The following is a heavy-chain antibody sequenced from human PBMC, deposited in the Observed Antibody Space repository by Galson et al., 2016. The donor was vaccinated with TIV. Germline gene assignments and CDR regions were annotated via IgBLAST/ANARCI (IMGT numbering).Heavy chain of an antibody. D-gene: IGHD2-21*01. CDR3: ARPPYCGGDCFKYDS. J-gene: IGHJ4*02. Sequence: SVKVSCKASGYTFRIYAMHWVRQAPGQRLEWMGCINAGNGNTKYSQKFQGRVTITRDTPANTAYMELSSLRSEDTAVYYCARPPYCGGDCFKYDSWGQGTLVTVSS. CDR1: GYTFRIYA. V-gene: IGHV1-3*01. CDR2: INAGNGNT.